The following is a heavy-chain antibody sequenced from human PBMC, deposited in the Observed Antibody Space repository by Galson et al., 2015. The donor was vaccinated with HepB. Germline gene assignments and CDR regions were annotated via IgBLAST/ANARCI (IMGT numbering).Heavy chain of an antibody. Sequence: SLRLSCAASGFTFSSYGMHWVRQAPGKGLEWVAVISYDGSNKYYADSVKGRFTISRDNSKNTLYLQMNSLRAEDTAVYYCAKETGLGGYDSYFDYWGQGTLVTVSS. V-gene: IGHV3-30*18. CDR1: GFTFSSYG. D-gene: IGHD5-12*01. J-gene: IGHJ4*02. CDR3: AKETGLGGYDSYFDY. CDR2: ISYDGSNK.